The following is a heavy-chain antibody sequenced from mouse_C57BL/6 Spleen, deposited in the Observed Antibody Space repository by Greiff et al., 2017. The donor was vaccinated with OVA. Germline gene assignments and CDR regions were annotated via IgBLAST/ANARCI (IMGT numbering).Heavy chain of an antibody. J-gene: IGHJ1*03. CDR3: ARGGYYGSSGYFDV. CDR2: IYPRDGST. V-gene: IGHV1-85*01. Sequence: QVQLKESGPELVKPGASVKLSCKASGYTFTSYDINWVKQRPGQGLEWIGWIYPRDGSTKYNEKFKGKSTLTVDTASVTAYMELHSLTSKDSAVDFYARGGYYGSSGYFDVWGTGTTVTVSS. D-gene: IGHD1-1*01. CDR1: GYTFTSYD.